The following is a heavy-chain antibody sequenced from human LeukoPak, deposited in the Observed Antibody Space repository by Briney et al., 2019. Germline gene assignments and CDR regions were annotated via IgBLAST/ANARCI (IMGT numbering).Heavy chain of an antibody. V-gene: IGHV3-30*04. CDR3: ARVSTNTAMVPFDY. CDR2: ISYDGSNK. J-gene: IGHJ4*02. D-gene: IGHD5-18*01. CDR1: GFIFSSYA. Sequence: GRSLRLSCAASGFIFSSYAMHWVRQAPGKGLEWVAVISYDGSNKYYADSVKGRFTISRDNSKNTLYLQMNSLRAEDTAVYYCARVSTNTAMVPFDYWGQGTLVTVSS.